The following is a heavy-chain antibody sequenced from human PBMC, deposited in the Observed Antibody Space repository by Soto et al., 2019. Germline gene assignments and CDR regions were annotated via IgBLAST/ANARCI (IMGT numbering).Heavy chain of an antibody. CDR1: VDSIGIGNKY. J-gene: IGHJ6*02. D-gene: IGHD3-16*01. CDR2: IFSSGTT. V-gene: IGHV4-30-4*02. Sequence: SETLGVTCIVYVDSIGIGNKYWSWIRQAPGKGLEWIGYIFSSGTTYYNPSLKSRLTMSLDTSQNQFSLKLNSVTAADTAVYFCARVPSPFDFYYAMDVWGQGTTVTGSS. CDR3: ARVPSPFDFYYAMDV.